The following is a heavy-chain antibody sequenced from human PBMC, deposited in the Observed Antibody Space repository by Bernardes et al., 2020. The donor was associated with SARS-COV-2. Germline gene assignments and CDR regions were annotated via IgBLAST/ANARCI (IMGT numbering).Heavy chain of an antibody. J-gene: IGHJ6*02. D-gene: IGHD2-8*01. CDR3: ARLRADCTNGICQHHYFDGMDV. CDR1: GRSMSVDY. V-gene: IGHV4-59*01. Sequence: SETLSLTCSVSGRSMSVDYWSWIRQPPGKGLEWIGYIYYSGSTNYNPSVKSRVTISLDRSKNEISLKLNSATAADAGVYYCARLRADCTNGICQHHYFDGMDVWGQGTTVTVSS. CDR2: IYYSGST.